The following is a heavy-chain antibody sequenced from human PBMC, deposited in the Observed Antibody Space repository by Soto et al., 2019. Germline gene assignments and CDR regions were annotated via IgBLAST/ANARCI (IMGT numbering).Heavy chain of an antibody. CDR3: ARVGYDILTGYYTGYVMDV. Sequence: ASVKVSCKASGYTFTSYAMHWVRQAPGQRLEWMGWINAGNGNTKYSQKFQGRVTITRDTSASTAYMELSSLRSEDTAVYYCARVGYDILTGYYTGYVMDVWGQGTTVTVSS. CDR2: INAGNGNT. CDR1: GYTFTSYA. V-gene: IGHV1-3*01. J-gene: IGHJ6*02. D-gene: IGHD3-9*01.